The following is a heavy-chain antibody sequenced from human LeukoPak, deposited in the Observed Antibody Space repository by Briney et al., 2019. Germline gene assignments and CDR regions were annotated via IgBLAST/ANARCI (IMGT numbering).Heavy chain of an antibody. V-gene: IGHV3-49*04. CDR3: TRSGAGRDYLDF. D-gene: IGHD6-13*01. CDR2: IRSRAYGATP. Sequence: GGSLRLSCTASGFAFDDHAMDWVRQSPGKGLEWVGSIRSRAYGATPEYAASVKGRFTISRDASTRIAFLQMNSLQTEDTAVYYCTRSGAGRDYLDFWGQGTTVTVSS. J-gene: IGHJ4*02. CDR1: GFAFDDHA.